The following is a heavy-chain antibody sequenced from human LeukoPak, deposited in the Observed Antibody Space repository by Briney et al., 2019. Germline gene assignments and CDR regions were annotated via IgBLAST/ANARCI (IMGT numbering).Heavy chain of an antibody. CDR3: ARALSGSYYVGDN. CDR2: IWHDGSNK. V-gene: IGHV3-33*01. J-gene: IGHJ4*02. Sequence: GRPLTLSCAASGFTFSSYGMHWVRQAPGKGLEWVVVIWHDGSNKYYAESVTGRFTISRDNSKNTLYLQVNSLRAEDTAVYYCARALSGSYYVGDNWGQGTLVTVSS. CDR1: GFTFSSYG. D-gene: IGHD1-26*01.